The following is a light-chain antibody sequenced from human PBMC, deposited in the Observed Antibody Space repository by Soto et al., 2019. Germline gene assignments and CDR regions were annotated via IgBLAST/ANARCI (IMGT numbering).Light chain of an antibody. CDR2: GAS. CDR3: QQYGSSPPYT. V-gene: IGKV3-20*01. CDR1: QSVCSSY. J-gene: IGKJ2*01. Sequence: EIVLTQSPGTLSLSPGEIATLSCRASQSVCSSYLAWYQQKPGQAPSLLIYGASSRATGIPDKFSGIGAGTDFTLTIRRLEPEDLAVYYCQQYGSSPPYTFGQGTKLEIK.